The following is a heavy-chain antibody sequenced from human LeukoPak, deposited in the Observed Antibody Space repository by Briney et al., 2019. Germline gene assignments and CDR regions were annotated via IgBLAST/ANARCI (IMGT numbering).Heavy chain of an antibody. Sequence: GGSLRLSCAASGFTFSSYWMSRVRQAPGKGLEWVANIKQDGSEKYYVDSVKGRFTISRDNAKNSLYLQMNSLRAEDTAVYYCARDSGDCSSTSCPGNNWFDPWGQGTLATVSS. V-gene: IGHV3-7*01. D-gene: IGHD2-2*01. CDR1: GFTFSSYW. CDR2: IKQDGSEK. J-gene: IGHJ5*02. CDR3: ARDSGDCSSTSCPGNNWFDP.